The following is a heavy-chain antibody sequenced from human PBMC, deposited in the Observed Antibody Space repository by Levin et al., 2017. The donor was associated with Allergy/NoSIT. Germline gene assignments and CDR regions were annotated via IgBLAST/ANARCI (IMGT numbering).Heavy chain of an antibody. Sequence: GGSLRLSCVGSGFTFEDYGMHWVRQAPGKGLEWVAGISWSSGSIGYGDSVKGRFTISRDNAKSSVYLQMDSLRVDDTAFYYCVKETQTQEDQGMLLKQWGQGTLVTVSS. CDR1: GFTFEDYG. J-gene: IGHJ1*01. CDR2: ISWSSGSI. CDR3: VKETQTQEDQGMLLKQ. V-gene: IGHV3-9*01. D-gene: IGHD1/OR15-1a*01.